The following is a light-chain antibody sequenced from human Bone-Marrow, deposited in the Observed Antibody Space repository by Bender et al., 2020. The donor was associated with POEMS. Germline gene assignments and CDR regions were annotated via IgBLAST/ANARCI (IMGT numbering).Light chain of an antibody. J-gene: IGLJ2*01. Sequence: QSVLTQPPSASGSLGQPVTISCTGTSSDIGIYNYVSWYQQHPGEAPKMIMSDVTKRPSGVPDRFSGSKSANTASLTISGLQAEDEADYYCCSYAGTYTYIVFGGGTKVTVL. CDR3: CSYAGTYTYIV. CDR2: DVT. V-gene: IGLV2-11*01. CDR1: SSDIGIYNY.